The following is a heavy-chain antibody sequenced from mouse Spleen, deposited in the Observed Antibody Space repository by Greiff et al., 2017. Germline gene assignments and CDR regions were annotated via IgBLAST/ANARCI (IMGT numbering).Heavy chain of an antibody. CDR1: GFTFSSYA. D-gene: IGHD2-14*01. CDR3: ARRNYRYDGYFDY. Sequence: EVQLVESGGGLVKPGGSLKLSCAASGFTFSSYAMSWVRQTPEKRLEWVATISSGGSYTYYPDSVKGRFTISRDKAKNTLYLQMSSLRSEDTAMYYCARRNYRYDGYFDYWGQGTTLTVSS. CDR2: ISSGGSYT. J-gene: IGHJ2*01. V-gene: IGHV5-9-3*01.